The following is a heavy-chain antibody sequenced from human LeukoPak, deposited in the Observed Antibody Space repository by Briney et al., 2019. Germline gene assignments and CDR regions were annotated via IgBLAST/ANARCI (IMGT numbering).Heavy chain of an antibody. Sequence: PGGSLRLSCAASGFTFDDYAMHWVRQAPGKGLEWVSGISWNSGSIGYADSVKGRFTISRDNAKNSLYLQMNSLRAEDTALYYCARARQGLADYWGQGTLVTVSS. V-gene: IGHV3-9*01. CDR1: GFTFDDYA. CDR2: ISWNSGSI. CDR3: ARARQGLADY. D-gene: IGHD6-19*01. J-gene: IGHJ4*02.